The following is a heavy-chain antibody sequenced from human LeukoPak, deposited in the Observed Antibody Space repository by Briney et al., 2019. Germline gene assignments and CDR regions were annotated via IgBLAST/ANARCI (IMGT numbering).Heavy chain of an antibody. Sequence: ASVKVSCKASGYTFTGYYMHWVRQAPGQGLEWMGWINPNSGGTNHAQKFQGRVTMTRDTSISTAYMELSRLRSDDTAVYYCARGMVDYYYGMDVWGQGTTVTVSS. CDR3: ARGMVDYYYGMDV. V-gene: IGHV1-2*02. CDR2: INPNSGGT. CDR1: GYTFTGYY. D-gene: IGHD3-10*01. J-gene: IGHJ6*02.